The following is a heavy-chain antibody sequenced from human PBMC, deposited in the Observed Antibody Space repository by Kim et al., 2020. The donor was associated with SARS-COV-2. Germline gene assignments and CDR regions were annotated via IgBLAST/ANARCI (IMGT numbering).Heavy chain of an antibody. J-gene: IGHJ4*02. CDR2: T. Sequence: TKYNSSLKGRVAISVDASKNQFSLTLLSVTGADTAMYYCARVWGGAMVVDYWGQGTLVTVSS. CDR3: ARVWGGAMVVDY. D-gene: IGHD5-18*01. V-gene: IGHV4-59*01.